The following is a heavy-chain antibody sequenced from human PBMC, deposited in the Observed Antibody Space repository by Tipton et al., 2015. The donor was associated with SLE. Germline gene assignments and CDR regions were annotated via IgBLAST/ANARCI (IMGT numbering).Heavy chain of an antibody. CDR3: ARDPLYGDYKGCFYY. V-gene: IGHV4-30-4*01. D-gene: IGHD4-17*01. J-gene: IGHJ4*02. CDR1: GGSFSGYY. Sequence: TLSLTCAVYGGSFSGYYWSWVRQPPGKGLEWIGYIYYSGSTYYNPSLKSRVTISVDTSKNQFSLKLSSVTAADTAVYYCARDPLYGDYKGCFYYWVQGTLVTV. CDR2: IYYSGST.